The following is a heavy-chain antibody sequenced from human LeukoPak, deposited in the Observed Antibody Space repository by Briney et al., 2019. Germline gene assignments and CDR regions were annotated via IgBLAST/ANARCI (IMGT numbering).Heavy chain of an antibody. D-gene: IGHD6-13*01. CDR1: GFNFGIYG. V-gene: IGHV3-33*01. CDR2: MWDDGTNE. CDR3: ARVSSSSWWALDY. J-gene: IGHJ4*02. Sequence: GSLRLSCTASGFNFGIYGMHWVRQAPGKGLEWVAVMWDDGTNEYYVESVKGRFTISRDNGKRTLYLQMNSLRAEDTAVYYCARVSSSSWWALDYWGQGTLVTVSS.